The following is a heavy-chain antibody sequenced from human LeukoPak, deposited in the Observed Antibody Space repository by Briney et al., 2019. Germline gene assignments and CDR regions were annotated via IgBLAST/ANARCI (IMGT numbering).Heavy chain of an antibody. CDR2: IIPIFGAA. D-gene: IGHD4-23*01. J-gene: IGHJ4*02. CDR3: ASALYGGNSIDY. V-gene: IGHV1-69*05. Sequence: SVKVSCKASGGTFSSYAISWVRQAPGQGLEWMGRIIPIFGAANYAQKFQGRVTITTDESTSTAYMELSSLRSEDTAVYYCASALYGGNSIDYWGQGTLVTVSS. CDR1: GGTFSSYA.